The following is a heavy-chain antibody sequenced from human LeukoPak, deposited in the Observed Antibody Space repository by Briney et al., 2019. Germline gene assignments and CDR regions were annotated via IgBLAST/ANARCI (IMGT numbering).Heavy chain of an antibody. V-gene: IGHV3-23*01. Sequence: GGSLRLSCAASGFTFSSAWINWVRQAPGKGLEWVSAIIGGGGTTYYADSVKGRFTISRDNSMNTLFLQMNSLRADDTAVYYCAKDPDSRSQGYFDYWGQGTLVTVSS. CDR1: GFTFSSAW. J-gene: IGHJ4*02. D-gene: IGHD1-26*01. CDR3: AKDPDSRSQGYFDY. CDR2: IIGGGGTT.